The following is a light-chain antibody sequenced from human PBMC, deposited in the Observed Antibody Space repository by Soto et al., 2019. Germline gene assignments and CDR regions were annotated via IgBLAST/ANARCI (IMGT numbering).Light chain of an antibody. V-gene: IGKV1-39*01. J-gene: IGKJ2*01. CDR1: QSISTY. Sequence: DIRMTQSPSSLSASVGDRVTITCRASQSISTYLSWYQQKPGKAPKLLIYGATRLQSGAPSRFTGSGSGTEFTLTISSLPPQAFATYSCQQSYSNPPTFALGTKVDI. CDR2: GAT. CDR3: QQSYSNPPT.